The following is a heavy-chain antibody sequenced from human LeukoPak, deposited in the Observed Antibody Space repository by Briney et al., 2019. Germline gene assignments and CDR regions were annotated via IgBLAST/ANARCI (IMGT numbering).Heavy chain of an antibody. D-gene: IGHD3-9*01. CDR1: GFTFDDYA. J-gene: IGHJ4*02. CDR2: ISWNSGSI. Sequence: GGSLRLSCAASGFTFDDYAMHWVRQAPGKGLEWVSGISWNSGSIGYADSVKGRFTISRDNAKNSLYLQMNSLRAEDTALYYCAKDIEISGDYDILTGPFDYWGQGTLVTVSS. CDR3: AKDIEISGDYDILTGPFDY. V-gene: IGHV3-9*01.